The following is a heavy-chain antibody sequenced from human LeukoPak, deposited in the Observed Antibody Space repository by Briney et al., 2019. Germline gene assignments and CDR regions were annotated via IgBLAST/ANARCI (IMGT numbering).Heavy chain of an antibody. J-gene: IGHJ4*02. V-gene: IGHV1-69*13. D-gene: IGHD2-2*01. CDR3: ARDRGEYCSSTSCSLVPFDY. CDR1: GYTLTSYA. CDR2: IIPIFGTA. Sequence: GASVKVSCRASGYTLTSYAISWVRQAPGQGLEWMGGIIPIFGTANYAQKFQGRVTITADESTSTAYMELSSLRSEDTAVYYCARDRGEYCSSTSCSLVPFDYWGQGTLVTVSS.